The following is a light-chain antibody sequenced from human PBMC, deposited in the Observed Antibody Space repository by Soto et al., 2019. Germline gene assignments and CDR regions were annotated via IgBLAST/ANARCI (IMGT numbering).Light chain of an antibody. V-gene: IGKV1-33*01. CDR3: QQYDNLLT. CDR2: DAS. Sequence: DIPMTQSPSSLSASVGDRVTITCQASQDISNYLNWYQQKPGKAPKLLIYDASNLETGVPSRFSGSGSGKDFTFTISSLQPEDIATYYCQQYDNLLTFGQGTRLEIK. J-gene: IGKJ5*01. CDR1: QDISNY.